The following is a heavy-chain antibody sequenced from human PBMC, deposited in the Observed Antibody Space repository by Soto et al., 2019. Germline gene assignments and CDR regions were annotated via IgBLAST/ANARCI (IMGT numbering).Heavy chain of an antibody. CDR2: IYHSGST. D-gene: IGHD1-26*01. J-gene: IGHJ4*02. CDR1: GGSISSSNW. CDR3: ARAGQVVGATPDNYFDY. V-gene: IGHV4-4*02. Sequence: QVQLQESGPGLVKPSGTLSLTCAVSGGSISSSNWWSWVRQPPGKGLEWIGEIYHSGSTNYNPSLKSRVTTSVDKSKNQFSLKLSSVTAADTAVYYCARAGQVVGATPDNYFDYWGQGTLVTVSS.